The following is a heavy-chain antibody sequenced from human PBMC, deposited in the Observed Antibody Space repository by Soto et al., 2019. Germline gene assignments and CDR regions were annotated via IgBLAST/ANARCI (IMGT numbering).Heavy chain of an antibody. J-gene: IGHJ6*02. CDR1: GFTFSSYS. D-gene: IGHD3-3*01. CDR3: ARVCFYDFWSGYYPAYYYYYGMDV. V-gene: IGHV3-48*02. CDR2: ISSSSSTI. Sequence: LSLTCAASGFTFSSYSMNWVRQAPGKGLEWVSYISSSSSTIYYADSVKGRFTISRDNAKNSLYLQMNSLRDEDTAVYYCARVCFYDFWSGYYPAYYYYYGMDVWGQGTTVTVSS.